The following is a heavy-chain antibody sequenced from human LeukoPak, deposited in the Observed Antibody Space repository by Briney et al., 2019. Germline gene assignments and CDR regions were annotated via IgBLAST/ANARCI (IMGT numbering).Heavy chain of an antibody. Sequence: GGSLRLSCAASGFTSSSYGMHWVRQAPGKGLEWVAVIWYDGSNKYYADSVKGRFTISRDNSKNTLYLQMNSLRAEDTAVYYCAKDIVLMVYAIFYYYYMDVSGKGTTVTVSS. J-gene: IGHJ6*03. CDR1: GFTSSSYG. D-gene: IGHD2-8*01. V-gene: IGHV3-33*06. CDR3: AKDIVLMVYAIFYYYYMDV. CDR2: IWYDGSNK.